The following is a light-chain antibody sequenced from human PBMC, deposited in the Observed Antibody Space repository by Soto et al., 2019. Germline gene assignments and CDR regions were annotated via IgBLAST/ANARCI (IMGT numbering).Light chain of an antibody. Sequence: QSVLPQPASVSGSPGQSITISCTGTSSDVGGYNYVSWYQQHPGKAPKLMIYDVNNRPSGVSDRFSGSKSGNTASLTISGLQAEDEADYFCSSYTSSNTLYVLGAGTKSPS. CDR3: SSYTSSNTLYV. V-gene: IGLV2-14*01. CDR1: SSDVGGYNY. J-gene: IGLJ1*01. CDR2: DVN.